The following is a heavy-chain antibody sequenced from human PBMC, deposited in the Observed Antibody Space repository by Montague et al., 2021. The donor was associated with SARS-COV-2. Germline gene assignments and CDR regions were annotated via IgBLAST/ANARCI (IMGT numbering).Heavy chain of an antibody. D-gene: IGHD1-26*01. V-gene: IGHV2-70*01. CDR2: IDWDDDK. J-gene: IGHJ3*02. CDR1: GFSLSTSGMC. CDR3: ARIWGATRGDAFDI. Sequence: PALVKPTQTLTLTCTFSGFSLSTSGMCVSWIRQPPGKALEWLALIDWDDDKYYSTSLKTRLTISKDTPKNQVVLTMTNMDPVDTATYYCARIWGATRGDAFDIWGQGTTVTVSS.